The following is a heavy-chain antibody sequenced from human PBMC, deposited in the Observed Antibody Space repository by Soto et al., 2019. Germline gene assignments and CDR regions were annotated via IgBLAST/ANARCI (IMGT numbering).Heavy chain of an antibody. CDR2: IIPIFGTT. CDR3: ARCGSSGYFFNSFDP. D-gene: IGHD3-22*01. CDR1: SGTFISYA. Sequence: SVKVSFKASSGTFISYAISWVRQAPGQGLEWMGGIIPIFGTTNYAQEFQGRVTITADESTSTAYMELSSLRSEDTAVYYCARCGSSGYFFNSFDPWGQGTLVTVSS. V-gene: IGHV1-69*13. J-gene: IGHJ5*02.